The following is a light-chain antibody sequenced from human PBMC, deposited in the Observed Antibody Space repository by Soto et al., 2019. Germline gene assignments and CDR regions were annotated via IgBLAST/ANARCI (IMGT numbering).Light chain of an antibody. CDR2: DVN. CDR3: SSYTRSNTGI. Sequence: QSVLTQPASVSGSPGQSITISCTGTSSDIGGYNYVSWYQQHPGTAPKLIIYDVNYRPSGVSDRFSGSKSGDTASLTISWLQAEDEAEYYCSSYTRSNTGIFGGGTKLTVL. CDR1: SSDIGGYNY. J-gene: IGLJ2*01. V-gene: IGLV2-14*03.